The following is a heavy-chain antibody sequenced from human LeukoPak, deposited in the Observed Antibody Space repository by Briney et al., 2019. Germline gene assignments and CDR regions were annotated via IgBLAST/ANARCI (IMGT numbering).Heavy chain of an antibody. CDR3: AKDLMADWPTLYYYYYGMDV. CDR1: GFTFSSYG. V-gene: IGHV3-30*18. CDR2: ISYDGSNK. J-gene: IGHJ6*02. Sequence: GRSLRLYCAASGFTFSSYGMHWVRQAPGKGLEWVAVISYDGSNKYYADSVKGRFTISRDNSKNTLYLQMNSLRAGDTAVHYCAKDLMADWPTLYYYYYGMDVWGQGTTVTVSS. D-gene: IGHD2-8*01.